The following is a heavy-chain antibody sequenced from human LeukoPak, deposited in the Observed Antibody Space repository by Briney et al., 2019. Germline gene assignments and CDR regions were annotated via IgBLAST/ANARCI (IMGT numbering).Heavy chain of an antibody. CDR1: GFTFSSYA. Sequence: GGSLRLSCAASGFTFSSYAMHWVRQAPGKGLEYVSAISSNGGSTYYANSVKGRFTISRDNSKNTLYPQMGSLRAEDMAVYYCARAISDSSGYSDYWGQGTLVTVSS. J-gene: IGHJ4*02. CDR3: ARAISDSSGYSDY. D-gene: IGHD3-22*01. CDR2: ISSNGGST. V-gene: IGHV3-64*01.